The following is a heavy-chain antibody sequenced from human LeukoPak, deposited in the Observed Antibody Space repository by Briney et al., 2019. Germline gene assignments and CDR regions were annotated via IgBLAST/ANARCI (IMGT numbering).Heavy chain of an antibody. Sequence: SVKVSCKASGYTFTSYYMHWVRQAPGQGLEWMGGIIPIFGTANYAQKFQGRVTITADESTSTAYMELSSLRSEDTAVYYCARETPFYYDSSGYYPDAFDIWGQGTMVTVSS. CDR1: GYTFTSYY. J-gene: IGHJ3*02. CDR2: IIPIFGTA. V-gene: IGHV1-69*13. D-gene: IGHD3-22*01. CDR3: ARETPFYYDSSGYYPDAFDI.